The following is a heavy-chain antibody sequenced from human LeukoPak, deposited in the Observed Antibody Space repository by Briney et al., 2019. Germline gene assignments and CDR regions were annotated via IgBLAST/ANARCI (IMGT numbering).Heavy chain of an antibody. D-gene: IGHD6-25*01. J-gene: IGHJ3*02. CDR1: GFTFSSYA. CDR2: IYSGGNT. V-gene: IGHV3-53*01. CDR3: ATSLYSSGWALNSGSFDI. Sequence: GGSLRLSCAASGFTFSSYAMSWVRQAPGKGLEWVSVIYSGGNTYYTDSVKGRFTVSRDNSKNTLCLQMNSLSAEDTAVYYCATSLYSSGWALNSGSFDIWGQGTMVTVSS.